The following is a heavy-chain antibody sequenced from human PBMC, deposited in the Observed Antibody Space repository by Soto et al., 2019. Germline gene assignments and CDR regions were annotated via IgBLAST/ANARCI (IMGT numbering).Heavy chain of an antibody. D-gene: IGHD1-20*01. Sequence: SGPTLVNPTETLTLTCTVSGFSLSNARMGVSWIRQPPGKALEWLALIDWDDDKYYSTSLKTRLTISKDTSKNQVVLTMTNMDPVDTATYYCARITVYNWNDEHFDYWGQGTLVTVSS. CDR2: IDWDDDK. V-gene: IGHV2-70*01. CDR3: ARITVYNWNDEHFDY. J-gene: IGHJ4*02. CDR1: GFSLSNARMG.